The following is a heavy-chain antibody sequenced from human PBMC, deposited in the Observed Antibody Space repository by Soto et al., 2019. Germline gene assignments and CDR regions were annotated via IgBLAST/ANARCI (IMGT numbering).Heavy chain of an antibody. J-gene: IGHJ3*02. CDR3: ASQITTIQVQAFDI. Sequence: ASVKVSCKASGYTFTSYGISWVRQAPGQGLEWMGWISAYNGNTNYAQKLQGRVTMTTDTSTSTAYMELRSLRSDDTAVYYCASQITTIQVQAFDIWGQGTMVTVSS. V-gene: IGHV1-18*04. CDR2: ISAYNGNT. CDR1: GYTFTSYG. D-gene: IGHD3-22*01.